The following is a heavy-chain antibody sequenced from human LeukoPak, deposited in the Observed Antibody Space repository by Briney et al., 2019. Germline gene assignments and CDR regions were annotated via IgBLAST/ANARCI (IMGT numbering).Heavy chain of an antibody. Sequence: GESLKISCKGSGYSFTSYWIGWVRQMPGKGLEWMGIIYPGDSDTRYSPSFQGQVTISADKSISTAYLQWSSLKASDTAMYYCASGTYYYDSSGYSPDAFDIWGQGTMVSVSS. CDR3: ASGTYYYDSSGYSPDAFDI. CDR1: GYSFTSYW. J-gene: IGHJ3*02. CDR2: IYPGDSDT. D-gene: IGHD3-22*01. V-gene: IGHV5-51*01.